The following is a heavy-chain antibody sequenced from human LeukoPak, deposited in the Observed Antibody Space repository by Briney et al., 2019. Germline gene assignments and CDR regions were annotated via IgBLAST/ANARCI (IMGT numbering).Heavy chain of an antibody. CDR2: MCYSGAT. J-gene: IGHJ4*02. Sequence: SETLSLTCTVSGDSISSNNCFWGWIRQPPGKGLEWIGSMCYSGATYYNPPLKSRVTMSVDTSKKQFSLKLSSVTAADTALYYCARHTVFVWGGSSFEYWGQGSLVTVSS. CDR1: GDSISSNNCF. V-gene: IGHV4-39*07. CDR3: ARHTVFVWGGSSFEY. D-gene: IGHD3-16*01.